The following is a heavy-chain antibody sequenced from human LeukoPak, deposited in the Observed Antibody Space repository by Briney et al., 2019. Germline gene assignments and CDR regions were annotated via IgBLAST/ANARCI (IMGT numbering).Heavy chain of an antibody. V-gene: IGHV3-30-3*01. D-gene: IGHD4-17*01. CDR1: GFTFSSYA. CDR2: ISYDGSNK. Sequence: GGSLRLSCAASGFTFSSYAMHWVRQAPGKGLEWVAVISYDGSNKYYADSVKGRFTISRDNSKNTLYLQMNSLRAEDTAVYYCARDEYGMTTVTTYYYGMDVWGQGTTVTVSS. CDR3: ARDEYGMTTVTTYYYGMDV. J-gene: IGHJ6*02.